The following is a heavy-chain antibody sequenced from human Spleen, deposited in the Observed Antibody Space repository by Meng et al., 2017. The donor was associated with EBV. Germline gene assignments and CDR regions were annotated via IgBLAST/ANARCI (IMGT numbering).Heavy chain of an antibody. CDR3: AAVLASTGTK. J-gene: IGHJ4*02. Sequence: QVHLQESGPGLVKPSGPLSLTCAVPGGSIRSVNWWSWVRQPPGKGLEWIADFFHSGNTNYNASLKSRVSISVDKSKNQFSLDLTSVTAADTAVYYCAAVLASTGTKWGQGTLVTVSS. D-gene: IGHD1-7*01. V-gene: IGHV4-4*02. CDR1: GGSIRSVNW. CDR2: FFHSGNT.